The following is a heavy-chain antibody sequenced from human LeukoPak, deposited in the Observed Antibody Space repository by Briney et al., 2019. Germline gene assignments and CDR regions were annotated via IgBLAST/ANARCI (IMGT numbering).Heavy chain of an antibody. V-gene: IGHV4-34*01. CDR1: SGSFSGYY. J-gene: IGHJ4*02. CDR3: ARLGYSSGWYQFDY. D-gene: IGHD6-19*01. Sequence: SETLSLTCAVYSGSFSGYYWSWIRQPPGKGLEWIGETNHSGSTNYNPSLKSRVTISGDTSKNQFSLRLSSVTAADTAVYYCARLGYSSGWYQFDYWGQGSLVTVSS. CDR2: TNHSGST.